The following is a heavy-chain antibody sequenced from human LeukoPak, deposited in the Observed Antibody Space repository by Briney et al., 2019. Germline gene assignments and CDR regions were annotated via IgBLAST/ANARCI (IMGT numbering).Heavy chain of an antibody. Sequence: KPGGSLRLSCAASGFTFSSYNMNWVRQAPGKGLEWVSSISSSYIYYADSVKGRFTISRDNAKNSLYLRMNSLRAEDTAVYYCARERDDFWSGYYLWGQGTLVTVSS. J-gene: IGHJ4*02. V-gene: IGHV3-21*01. CDR2: ISSSYI. D-gene: IGHD3-3*01. CDR3: ARERDDFWSGYYL. CDR1: GFTFSSYN.